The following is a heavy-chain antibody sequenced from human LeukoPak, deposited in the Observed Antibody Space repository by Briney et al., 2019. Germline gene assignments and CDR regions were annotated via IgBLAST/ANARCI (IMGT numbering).Heavy chain of an antibody. J-gene: IGHJ6*03. V-gene: IGHV3-23*01. CDR1: GFTFSSCA. Sequence: GGSLRLSCAASGFTFSSCAMSWVRQAPGKGLEWVSAISGSGGSTYYADSVKGRFTISRDNSKNTLYLQMNSLRAEDTAVYYCAKAPYCSSTSCQTYYYYYMDVWGKGTTVTVSS. D-gene: IGHD2-2*01. CDR3: AKAPYCSSTSCQTYYYYYMDV. CDR2: ISGSGGST.